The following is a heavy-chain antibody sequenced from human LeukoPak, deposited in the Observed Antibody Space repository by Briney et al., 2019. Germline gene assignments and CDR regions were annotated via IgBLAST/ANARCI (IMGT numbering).Heavy chain of an antibody. CDR2: IYYSGST. CDR1: GGSISSYY. V-gene: IGHV4-59*08. CDR3: ARHSVYSSSWYYYGMDV. D-gene: IGHD6-13*01. Sequence: SETLSLTCTVSGGSISSYYWSWIRQPPGKGLEWIGYIYYSGSTNYNPSLKSRVTISVDTSKNQFSLKLSSVTAADTAVYYCARHSVYSSSWYYYGMDVWGQGTTVTVSS. J-gene: IGHJ6*02.